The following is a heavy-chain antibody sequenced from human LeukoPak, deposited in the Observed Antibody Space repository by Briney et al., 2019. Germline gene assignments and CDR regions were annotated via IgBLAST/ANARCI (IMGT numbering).Heavy chain of an antibody. D-gene: IGHD3-22*01. CDR2: ISAYSGDT. Sequence: ASVKVSCKASGYTFTSYGISWVRQAPGQGLEWMGWISAYSGDTNYAQKFQGRATMTTDTSTSTAYMELRSLSSEDTAVYYCATVDYDSSGYPFDYWGQGTLVTVSS. CDR3: ATVDYDSSGYPFDY. CDR1: GYTFTSYG. V-gene: IGHV1-18*01. J-gene: IGHJ4*02.